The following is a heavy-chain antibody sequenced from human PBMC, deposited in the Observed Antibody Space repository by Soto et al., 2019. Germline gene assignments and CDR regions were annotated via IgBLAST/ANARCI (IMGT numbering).Heavy chain of an antibody. V-gene: IGHV1-69*04. D-gene: IGHD4-17*01. Sequence: ASVKVSCKASGGTFSSYTISWVRQAPGQGLEWMGRIIPILGIANYAQKFQGRGKITGDKSTSTAYMELSRLRSEDTAVYYCARDNGWYGDYRGRYFDYWGQGTLVTVSS. CDR1: GGTFSSYT. J-gene: IGHJ4*02. CDR3: ARDNGWYGDYRGRYFDY. CDR2: IIPILGIA.